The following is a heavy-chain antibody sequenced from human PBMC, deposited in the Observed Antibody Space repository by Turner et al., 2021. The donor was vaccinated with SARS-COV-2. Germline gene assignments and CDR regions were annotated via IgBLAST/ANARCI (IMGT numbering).Heavy chain of an antibody. J-gene: IGHJ3*02. V-gene: IGHV3-48*02. D-gene: IGHD1-26*01. CDR1: GFPFRSYT. CDR3: ARDQWEPVHDAFDI. Sequence: DVQLVESGGGLAQPGGSLTLSCAASGFPFRSYTINWVRQAPGKGREWIAYISGNSGRINYADSVQGRFTVSRDNAQNSVHLQMDSLRHEDTAMYYCARDQWEPVHDAFDIWGQGTKVTVSS. CDR2: ISGNSGRI.